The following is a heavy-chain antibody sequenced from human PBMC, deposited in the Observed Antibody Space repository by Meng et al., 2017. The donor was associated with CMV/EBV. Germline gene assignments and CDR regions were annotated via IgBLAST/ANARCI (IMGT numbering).Heavy chain of an antibody. Sequence: ASVKVSCKASGYTFTSHYMHWVRQAPGQGLEWMGIINPSGGSTSYAQKFQGRVTMTRDTSTSTVYMELSSLRSEDTAVYYCARGTLSGSSPAVFDYWGQGTLVTVSS. CDR2: INPSGGST. D-gene: IGHD1-26*01. V-gene: IGHV1-46*01. J-gene: IGHJ4*02. CDR3: ARGTLSGSSPAVFDY. CDR1: GYTFTSHY.